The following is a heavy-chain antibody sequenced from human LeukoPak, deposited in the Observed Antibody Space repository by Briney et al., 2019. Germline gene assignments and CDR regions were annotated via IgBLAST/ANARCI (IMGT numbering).Heavy chain of an antibody. V-gene: IGHV4-39*01. J-gene: IGHJ4*02. Sequence: PSETLSLTCTVSGGSISSSSYYWGWIRQPPGKGLEWIGSIYYSGNTYYNPSLKSRVTISVDTSKNQFSLKLSSVTAADTAVYYCARHGYSNTFDYWGQGTLVTVSS. D-gene: IGHD4-11*01. CDR1: GGSISSSSYY. CDR2: IYYSGNT. CDR3: ARHGYSNTFDY.